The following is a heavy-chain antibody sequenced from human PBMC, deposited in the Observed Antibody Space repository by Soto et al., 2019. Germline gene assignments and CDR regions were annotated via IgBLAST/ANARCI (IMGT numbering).Heavy chain of an antibody. CDR1: GGSISSSSYY. CDR3: AMQLAGYYYYGMDV. J-gene: IGHJ6*02. CDR2: IYYSGST. Sequence: KSSETLSLTCTVSGGSISSSSYYWGWIRQPPGKGLEWIGSIYYSGSTYYNPSLKSRVTISVDTSKNQFSLKLSSVTAADTAVYYCAMQLAGYYYYGMDVWGQGTTVTVS. D-gene: IGHD1-1*01. V-gene: IGHV4-39*01.